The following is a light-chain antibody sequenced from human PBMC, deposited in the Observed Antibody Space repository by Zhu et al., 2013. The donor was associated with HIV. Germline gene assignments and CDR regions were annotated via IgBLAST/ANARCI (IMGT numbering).Light chain of an antibody. V-gene: IGLV2-14*01. CDR1: TGDVGTYNS. Sequence: QSALTQPASVSGSPGQSITISCTGTTGDVGTYNSVSWYQQCSGKVPKLIIFEVNNRPSGVSDRFSGSKSGNTASLTISGLQTEDEADYYCSSYTSIITPYVFGTGTKVTVL. J-gene: IGLJ1*01. CDR3: SSYTSIITPYV. CDR2: EVN.